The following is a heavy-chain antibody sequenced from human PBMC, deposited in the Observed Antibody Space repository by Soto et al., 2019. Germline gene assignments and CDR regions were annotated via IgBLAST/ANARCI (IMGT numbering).Heavy chain of an antibody. CDR1: GFTFRNYA. CDR3: AKDGEIVVVVAATGPFDY. J-gene: IGHJ4*02. V-gene: IGHV3-23*01. D-gene: IGHD2-15*01. Sequence: EVQLLESGGGVVQPGGSLRLSCAAAGFTFRNYAMNWVRQAPGKGLEWVSAILDSGDTTYYAGSVKGRFTISRDNSKNTLYLQMNSLRAEDTAVYYCAKDGEIVVVVAATGPFDYWGQGTLVTVSS. CDR2: ILDSGDTT.